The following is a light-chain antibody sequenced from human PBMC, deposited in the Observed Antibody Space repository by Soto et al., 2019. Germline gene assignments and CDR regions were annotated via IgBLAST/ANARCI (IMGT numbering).Light chain of an antibody. Sequence: DIQLTQSPSTLSASVGDRVTITCRASQSINSWLAWYQQRPGKAPKLLVYKASSLESGVPSRFSGSGSGTEFTLTISTLQPDEFAAEYCQQYEAYPLTCGGGTKVEI. J-gene: IGKJ4*01. CDR3: QQYEAYPLT. CDR2: KAS. V-gene: IGKV1-5*03. CDR1: QSINSW.